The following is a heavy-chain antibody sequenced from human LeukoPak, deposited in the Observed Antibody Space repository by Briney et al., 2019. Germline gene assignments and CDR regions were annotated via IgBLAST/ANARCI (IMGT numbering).Heavy chain of an antibody. D-gene: IGHD6-13*01. Sequence: GGPLRLSCAASGFTFSSHGMHWVRQAPGKGLEWVAVKWYDGSNKYYADSVKGRFTISRDNFKNTLYLQMNSLRAEDTAVYYCARDAEEELVPWFDPWGQGTLVTVSS. J-gene: IGHJ5*02. CDR1: GFTFSSHG. V-gene: IGHV3-33*01. CDR3: ARDAEEELVPWFDP. CDR2: KWYDGSNK.